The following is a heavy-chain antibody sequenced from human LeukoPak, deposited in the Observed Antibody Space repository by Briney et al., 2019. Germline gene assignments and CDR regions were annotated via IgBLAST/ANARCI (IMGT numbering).Heavy chain of an antibody. CDR2: INPNSGGT. D-gene: IGHD4-17*01. V-gene: IGHV1-2*02. J-gene: IGHJ4*02. CDR1: GYTFTGYY. CDR3: ARAWGTTVTTFFDY. Sequence: GASVKVSCKASGYTFTGYYMHWVRQAPGQGLEWMGWINPNSGGTNYAQKFQGRVTMTRDTSINTAYMELSRLRSDDTAVYYCARAWGTTVTTFFDYWGQGTLVTVSS.